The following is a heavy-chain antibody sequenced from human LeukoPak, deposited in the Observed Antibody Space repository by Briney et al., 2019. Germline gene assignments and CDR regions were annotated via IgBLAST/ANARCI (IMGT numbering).Heavy chain of an antibody. J-gene: IGHJ4*02. Sequence: GGSLTLSCAASGFTVNSDFMSWVRQAPGKGLEWISVIYSAGNTYHADSVKDRFTISRDNSKNTVYLQMNSLRAEDTAVYYCARDVNYDHHYWGQGTLVTVSS. CDR1: GFTVNSDF. CDR2: IYSAGNT. D-gene: IGHD1-7*01. V-gene: IGHV3-66*01. CDR3: ARDVNYDHHY.